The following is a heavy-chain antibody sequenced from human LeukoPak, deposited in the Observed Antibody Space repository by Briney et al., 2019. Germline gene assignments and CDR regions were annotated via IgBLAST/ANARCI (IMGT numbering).Heavy chain of an antibody. Sequence: ATVKVSCKASGYTFTGYYMHWVRQAPGQGLEWMEGMNPNSGGTNYAQKFQGRVTMTRDTSISTAYMELSRLRSDDTAVYYCARGGYCSSTSCSDFDYWGQGTLVTVSS. CDR3: ARGGYCSSTSCSDFDY. CDR2: MNPNSGGT. D-gene: IGHD2-2*01. CDR1: GYTFTGYY. J-gene: IGHJ4*02. V-gene: IGHV1-2*02.